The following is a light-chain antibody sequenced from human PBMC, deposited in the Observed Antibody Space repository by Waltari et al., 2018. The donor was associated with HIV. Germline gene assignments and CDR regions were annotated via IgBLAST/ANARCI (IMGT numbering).Light chain of an antibody. Sequence: QSVLTQPPSASGTPGQRVTISCSGSRSNIGSNTVSWYQQLPGTAPKLFIYSNNHRPSGVPDLFSGSKSGTSASLAISGLQSEDEADYYCAAWDDSLNGWVFGGGTKLTVV. CDR1: RSNIGSNT. J-gene: IGLJ3*02. CDR2: SNN. CDR3: AAWDDSLNGWV. V-gene: IGLV1-44*01.